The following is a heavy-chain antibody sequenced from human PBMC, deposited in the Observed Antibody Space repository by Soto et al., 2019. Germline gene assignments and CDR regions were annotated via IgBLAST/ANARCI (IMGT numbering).Heavy chain of an antibody. Sequence: QITLKESGPTLVKPTQTLTLTCTFSGFSLSTSGVGVGWIRQPPGKALEWLALIYWDDDKRYSPSLKSRLTITKDTSKNQVVRTMTNMDPVDTATYYCVHRRMGYYYGSGSYYNSGGFDYWGQGTLVTVSS. CDR1: GFSLSTSGVG. J-gene: IGHJ4*02. D-gene: IGHD3-10*01. CDR2: IYWDDDK. V-gene: IGHV2-5*02. CDR3: VHRRMGYYYGSGSYYNSGGFDY.